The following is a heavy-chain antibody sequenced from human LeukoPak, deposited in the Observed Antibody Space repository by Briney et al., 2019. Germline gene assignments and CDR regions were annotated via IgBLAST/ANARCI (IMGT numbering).Heavy chain of an antibody. CDR1: GFRFSSYA. CDR3: VKDLLAGYYPYAY. V-gene: IGHV3-64D*06. J-gene: IGHJ4*02. CDR2: ISTNGGST. D-gene: IGHD3-9*01. Sequence: PGGSLRLSCSASGFRFSSYAMHWVRQAPGKGLEYVSAISTNGGSTYYADSVKGRFTISRDNSKNTLYLQMSSLRAEDTSVYYCVKDLLAGYYPYAYWGQGTLVTVSS.